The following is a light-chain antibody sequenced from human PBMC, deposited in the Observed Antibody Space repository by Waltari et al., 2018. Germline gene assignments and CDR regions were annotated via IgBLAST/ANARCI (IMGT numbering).Light chain of an antibody. J-gene: IGKJ4*01. V-gene: IGKV1-5*03. CDR2: KAS. Sequence: DIQMTQSPSTLSASVGDRVTITCRASQKIASWVAWYQHKPGKAPNLLIHKASTLESGVPSRFSGSGSGTVFTLTISSLRPDDFATYYCQQYNSYSALTFGGGTRVEIK. CDR1: QKIASW. CDR3: QQYNSYSALT.